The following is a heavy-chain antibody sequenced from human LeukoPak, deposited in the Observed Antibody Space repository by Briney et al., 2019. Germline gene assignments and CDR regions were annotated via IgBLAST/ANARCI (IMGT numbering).Heavy chain of an antibody. J-gene: IGHJ4*02. CDR2: IAHHGSNK. Sequence: GGSLRLSRAASGFTFSRNAIHWVRQGPGKGLEWVSYIAHHGSNKYYAGSVKGRFTISRDNSKRTLYLQMNSLRADDTAVYYCAKDGSWSCTDWGQGTLVTVSS. D-gene: IGHD2-8*02. V-gene: IGHV3-30*02. CDR1: GFTFSRNA. CDR3: AKDGSWSCTD.